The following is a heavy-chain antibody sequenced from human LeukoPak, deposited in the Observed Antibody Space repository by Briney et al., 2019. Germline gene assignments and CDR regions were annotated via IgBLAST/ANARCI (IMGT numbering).Heavy chain of an antibody. CDR1: GYTFTSYY. CDR2: INPSGGST. CDR3: ARDMGLTYYDFWSGYNWFDP. D-gene: IGHD3-3*01. Sequence: GASVKVSCKASGYTFTSYYMHWVRQAPGQGLEWMGIINPSGGSTSYAQKFQGRVTMTRDTSTSTVYMELSSLRSEDTAVHYCARDMGLTYYDFWSGYNWFDPWGQGTLVTVSS. J-gene: IGHJ5*02. V-gene: IGHV1-46*01.